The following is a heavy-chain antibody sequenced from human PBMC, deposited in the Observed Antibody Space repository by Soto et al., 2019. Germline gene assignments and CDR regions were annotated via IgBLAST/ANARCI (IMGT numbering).Heavy chain of an antibody. Sequence: QVQLVQSGAEVKKPGASVKVSCKASGYTFSGYYIHWVRQAPGQGLEWMGWINPNSGGTNYAQKFQGRVALTRDPSSSPTYLELTSLRSDDTAVYYCARDRLQLLLDAFYLWGQGTLVTVSS. CDR3: ARDRLQLLLDAFYL. V-gene: IGHV1-2*02. CDR2: INPNSGGT. CDR1: GYTFSGYY. J-gene: IGHJ3*01. D-gene: IGHD2-21*01.